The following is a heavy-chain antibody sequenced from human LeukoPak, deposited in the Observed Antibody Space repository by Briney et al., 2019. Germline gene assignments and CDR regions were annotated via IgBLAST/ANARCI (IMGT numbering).Heavy chain of an antibody. CDR1: GYNFSSYG. CDR2: ISAYNGNT. Sequence: ASVTVSCKASGYNFSSYGISWVRQAPGQGLDYMGWISAYNGNTNYAQKFQGRATLTTDTSTSTAYMELRGLRSDDTAVYYCARDYALVIPAARDWGQGTLVTVSS. V-gene: IGHV1-18*01. D-gene: IGHD2-2*01. CDR3: ARDYALVIPAARD. J-gene: IGHJ4*02.